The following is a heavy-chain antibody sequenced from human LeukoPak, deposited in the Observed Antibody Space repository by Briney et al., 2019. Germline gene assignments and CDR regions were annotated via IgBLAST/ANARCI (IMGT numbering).Heavy chain of an antibody. CDR3: ARVAVARFDP. D-gene: IGHD6-19*01. J-gene: IGHJ5*02. CDR2: IYYGGNT. V-gene: IGHV4-59*01. CDR1: GGSISAYY. Sequence: PSETLSLTCSVSGGSISAYYWSWIRQPPGKGLEWIGFIYYGGNTNYNPSLKSRVTISLDRSKNQFSLKLYSVTAADTAVYYCARVAVARFDPWGQGTLVIVSS.